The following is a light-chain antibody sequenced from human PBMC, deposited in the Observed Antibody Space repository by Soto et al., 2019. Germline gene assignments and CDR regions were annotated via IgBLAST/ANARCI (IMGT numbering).Light chain of an antibody. CDR1: QSVSSSY. J-gene: IGKJ1*01. CDR2: GAS. CDR3: QQYNSYPET. V-gene: IGKV3D-15*01. Sequence: EIVMTQSPATLSVSPGERATLSCGASQSVSSSYLAWYQQKPGQAPRLLIYGASSRATGIPDRFSGSGSGTEFTLTISSLQPDDFATYYCQQYNSYPETFGQGTQVDIK.